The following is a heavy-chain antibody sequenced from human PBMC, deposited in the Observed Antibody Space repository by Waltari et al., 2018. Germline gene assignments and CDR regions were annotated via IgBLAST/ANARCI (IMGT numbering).Heavy chain of an antibody. V-gene: IGHV3-7*01. D-gene: IGHD3-16*02. J-gene: IGHJ4*02. Sequence: EVQLVESGGGLVQPGGSLRLSSAAPDSPFSTFWLGWVRQAPGKGLEWVANRKQDGSEKYYVDSVKGRFTISRDNAKNSLYLQMNSLRAEDTAVYYCARDTFGGVIVIQPLDYWGQGTLVTVSS. CDR3: ARDTFGGVIVIQPLDY. CDR2: RKQDGSEK. CDR1: DSPFSTFW.